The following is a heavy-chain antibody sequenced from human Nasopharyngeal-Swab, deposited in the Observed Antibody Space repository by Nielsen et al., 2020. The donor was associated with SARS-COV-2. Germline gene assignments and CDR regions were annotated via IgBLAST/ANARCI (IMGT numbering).Heavy chain of an antibody. V-gene: IGHV3-43*02. CDR2: ISGDGGST. CDR1: GFTFDDYA. CDR3: AKAINDFWSGYYQDKGYMDV. Sequence: GESLKISCAASGFTFDDYAMHWVRQAPGKGLEWVSLISGDGGSTYYADSVKGRFTISRDNSKNSLYLQMNSLRTEDTALYYCAKAINDFWSGYYQDKGYMDVWGKGTTVTVSS. J-gene: IGHJ6*03. D-gene: IGHD3-3*01.